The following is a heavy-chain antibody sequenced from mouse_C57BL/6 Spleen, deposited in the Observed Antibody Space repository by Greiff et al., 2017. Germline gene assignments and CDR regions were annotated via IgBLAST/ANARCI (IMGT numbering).Heavy chain of an antibody. J-gene: IGHJ3*01. CDR3: AREGGDYAAWFAY. CDR2: IYPGSGST. D-gene: IGHD2-4*01. Sequence: QVQLQQPGAELVKPGASVKMSCKASGYTFTSYWIPWVKQRPGQGLEWIGDIYPGSGSTNYNEKFKSKATLTVDTSSSTAYMQLSSLTSEDSAVYYCAREGGDYAAWFAYWGQGTLVTVSA. V-gene: IGHV1-55*01. CDR1: GYTFTSYW.